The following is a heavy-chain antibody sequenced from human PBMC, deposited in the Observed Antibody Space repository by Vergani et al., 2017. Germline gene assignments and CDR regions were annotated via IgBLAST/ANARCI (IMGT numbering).Heavy chain of an antibody. J-gene: IGHJ6*03. CDR1: GFTFDDYA. D-gene: IGHD1-26*01. V-gene: IGHV3-9*01. CDR2: ISWNSGSI. Sequence: EVQLVESGGGLVQPGRSLRLSCAASGFTFDDYAMHWVRQAPGKGLEWVSGISWNSGSIGYADSVKGRFTISRDNAKNSLYLQMNSLRADDTAVYYCARGVGFQYSYMGVWGKGP. CDR3: ARGVGFQYSYMGV.